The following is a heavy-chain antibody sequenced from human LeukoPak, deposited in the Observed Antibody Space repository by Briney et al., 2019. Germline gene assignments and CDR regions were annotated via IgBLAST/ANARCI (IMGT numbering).Heavy chain of an antibody. CDR3: ARDRGSSGWYEFDY. J-gene: IGHJ4*02. V-gene: IGHV3-7*01. Sequence: GGSLRLSCAASGFTSSSYWMSWVRQAPGKGMEWVANIKQDGSEKYYVDSVKGRFTISRDNAKNSLYLQMNSLRAEDTAVYYCARDRGSSGWYEFDYWGQGTLVTVSS. CDR2: IKQDGSEK. D-gene: IGHD6-19*01. CDR1: GFTSSSYW.